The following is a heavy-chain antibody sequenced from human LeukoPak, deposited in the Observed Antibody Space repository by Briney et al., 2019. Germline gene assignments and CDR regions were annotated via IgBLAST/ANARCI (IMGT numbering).Heavy chain of an antibody. D-gene: IGHD3-22*01. J-gene: IGHJ4*02. CDR2: VYSTGSGST. CDR3: ARHVHVSMIVVILSDYFDY. Sequence: PSETLSLTCTVSGDSITPYYWSWIRQPPGKGLEWIGYVYSTGSGSTSNNPSLKSRVTISADTSKNQFSLRLTSVTAADTAVYYCARHVHVSMIVVILSDYFDYWGRGTLVSVSS. V-gene: IGHV4-59*08. CDR1: GDSITPYY.